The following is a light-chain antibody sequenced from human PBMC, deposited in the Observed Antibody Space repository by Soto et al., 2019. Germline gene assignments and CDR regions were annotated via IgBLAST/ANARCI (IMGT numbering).Light chain of an antibody. CDR2: KAS. CDR1: QSISSW. CDR3: QQRSNWPPVT. V-gene: IGKV1-5*03. J-gene: IGKJ4*01. Sequence: DIPMTQSPSTLSASVGDRVTITCRASQSISSWLAWYPQKPWKAHKLLIYKASSLESGVPSRFSGSGSGTEFTLTISSLEPEDFGVYYGQQRSNWPPVTFGGGTKVDIK.